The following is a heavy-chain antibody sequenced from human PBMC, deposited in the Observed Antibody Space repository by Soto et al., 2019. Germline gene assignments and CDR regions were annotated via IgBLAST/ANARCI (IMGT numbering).Heavy chain of an antibody. Sequence: ASGKVSCKACGGTFSSYAISWVRQAPGQGLEWMGGIIPIFGTANYAQKFRGRVTITADKSTSTAYMELSSLRSEDTAVYYCASVFGELLSNYYYGMDVWGQGTTVTVSS. D-gene: IGHD3-10*02. CDR1: GGTFSSYA. J-gene: IGHJ6*02. CDR3: ASVFGELLSNYYYGMDV. V-gene: IGHV1-69*06. CDR2: IIPIFGTA.